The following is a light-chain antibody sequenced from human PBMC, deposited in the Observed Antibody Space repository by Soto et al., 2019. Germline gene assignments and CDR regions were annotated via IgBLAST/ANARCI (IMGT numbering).Light chain of an antibody. Sequence: DIQMTQSPSTLSASVGDGVTITCRATQSISSWLAWYQQKPGKAPKLLIYKASSLESGVPSRFSGSGSGTEFTLTINSLQPDDSATYYCQQYQSYPWTFGQGTKVDI. CDR2: KAS. J-gene: IGKJ1*01. V-gene: IGKV1-5*03. CDR3: QQYQSYPWT. CDR1: QSISSW.